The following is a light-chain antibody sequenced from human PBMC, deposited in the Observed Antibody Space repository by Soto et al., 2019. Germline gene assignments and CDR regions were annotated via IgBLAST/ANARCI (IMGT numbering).Light chain of an antibody. CDR1: SSDVGSYNY. Sequence: QSALTQPASVSGSPGQSIIISCTGTSSDVGSYNYVSWYQQDPGKAPKLIFYDVSNRPSGVSDRFSVSKSGNTASLTISNLQAEDEAAYYCSSYTNSGTYVFGTGTKVTVL. J-gene: IGLJ1*01. V-gene: IGLV2-14*01. CDR3: SSYTNSGTYV. CDR2: DVS.